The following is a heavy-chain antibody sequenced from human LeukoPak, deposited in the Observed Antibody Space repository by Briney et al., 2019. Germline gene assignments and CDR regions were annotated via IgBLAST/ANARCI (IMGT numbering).Heavy chain of an antibody. CDR2: IRSKANSYAT. D-gene: IGHD4-17*01. V-gene: IGHV3-73*01. CDR3: TSRDSTVTPTGYFQH. J-gene: IGHJ1*01. CDR1: GFTFSGSA. Sequence: GGSLRLSCAASGFTFSGSAMHWVRQASGKGLEWVGRIRSKANSYATAYAASVKGRFTISRDDSKNTAYLQMSSLKTEDTAVYYCTSRDSTVTPTGYFQHWGQGTLVTVSS.